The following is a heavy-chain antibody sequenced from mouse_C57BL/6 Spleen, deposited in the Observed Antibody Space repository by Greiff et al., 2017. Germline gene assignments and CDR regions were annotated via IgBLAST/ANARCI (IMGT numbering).Heavy chain of an antibody. J-gene: IGHJ2*01. CDR1: GFTFSDYG. Sequence: EVKLVESGGGLVKPGGSLKLSCAASGFTFSDYGMHWVRQAPEKGLEWVAYISSGSSTIYYADTVKGRFTISRDNAKNTLFLQMTSLRSEDTAMYYCARVGYGNYVGYFDYWGQGTTLTVSS. D-gene: IGHD2-1*01. V-gene: IGHV5-17*01. CDR3: ARVGYGNYVGYFDY. CDR2: ISSGSSTI.